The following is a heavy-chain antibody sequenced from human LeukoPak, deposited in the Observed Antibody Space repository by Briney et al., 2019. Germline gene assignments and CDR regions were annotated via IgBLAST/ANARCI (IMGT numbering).Heavy chain of an antibody. V-gene: IGHV1-18*01. J-gene: IGHJ4*02. CDR2: ISVYNGHT. CDR1: GYTFNHYG. D-gene: IGHD3-22*01. CDR3: VRDFPMIQTYFEY. Sequence: VQVSCQASGYTFNHYGISWVRQAPGQGLEWIGWISVYNGHTNYAQMPRDRVIMTTDTSTSTAYLELRSLRSDDTAVYYCVRDFPMIQTYFEYWGQGTLVTVSS.